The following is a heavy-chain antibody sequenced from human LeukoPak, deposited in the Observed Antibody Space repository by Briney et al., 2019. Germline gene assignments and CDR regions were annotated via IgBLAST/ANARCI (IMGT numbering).Heavy chain of an antibody. CDR1: GYTFTSYA. CDR2: ISYDGTNK. D-gene: IGHD2-21*01. J-gene: IGHJ4*02. V-gene: IGHV3-30*04. Sequence: SCKASGYTFTSYAMHWVRQAPGKGLEWVALISYDGTNKDYADSVKGRFTISRDNSKNTLFLQMNSLRSEDTAVYYCARGSIDWQAVAFDYWGQGTLVTVSS. CDR3: ARGSIDWQAVAFDY.